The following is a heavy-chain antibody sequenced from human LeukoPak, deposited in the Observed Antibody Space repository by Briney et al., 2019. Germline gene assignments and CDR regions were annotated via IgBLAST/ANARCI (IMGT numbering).Heavy chain of an antibody. CDR1: GFTFSSYG. V-gene: IGHV3-30*18. CDR3: AKVYSSGWTVDY. Sequence: NPGGSLRLSCAASGFTFSSYGMHWVRQAPGKGLEWVAVISYDGSNKYYADSVKGRFTISRDDSKNTLYVHMNSLRAEDTAIYYCAKVYSSGWTVDYWGQGTLVTVSS. D-gene: IGHD6-19*01. CDR2: ISYDGSNK. J-gene: IGHJ4*02.